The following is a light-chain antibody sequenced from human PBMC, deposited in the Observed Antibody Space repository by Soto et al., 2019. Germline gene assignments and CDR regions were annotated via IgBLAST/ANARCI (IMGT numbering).Light chain of an antibody. V-gene: IGKV3-11*01. Sequence: GLTQSPATLSLSPGERVTLSCRASQSVSNSLAWYQQKPGQPPRLLIYDVSNRAPGIPARFSGSGSGTDFTLTITSLEPEDFAVYFCHQRYNWPRVTFGQGTRLEIK. CDR1: QSVSNS. J-gene: IGKJ5*01. CDR2: DVS. CDR3: HQRYNWPRVT.